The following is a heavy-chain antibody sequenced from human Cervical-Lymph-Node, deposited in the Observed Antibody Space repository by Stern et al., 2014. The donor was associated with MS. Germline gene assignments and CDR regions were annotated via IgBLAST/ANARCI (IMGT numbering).Heavy chain of an antibody. CDR1: RCTFSSYG. CDR3: ARERGRTNSFDP. J-gene: IGHJ5*02. D-gene: IGHD3-16*01. V-gene: IGHV1-69*01. Sequence: MHLVYSGAEVKKPGSSGKVSSKASRCTFSSYGISWGRQAPGSGLEWMGGIITIFGTANYAQKFQGRVTITADESTSTAYMELSSLRSEDTAVYYCARERGRTNSFDPWGQGTLVTVSS. CDR2: IITIFGTA.